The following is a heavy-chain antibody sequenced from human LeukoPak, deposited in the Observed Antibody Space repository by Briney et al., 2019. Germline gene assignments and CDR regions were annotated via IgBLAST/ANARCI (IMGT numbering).Heavy chain of an antibody. CDR1: GFTFSDYY. CDR3: YDSSLFDY. D-gene: IGHD3-22*01. Sequence: PGGSLRLSCAASGFTFSDYYMSWIRQPPGKGLEWIGSIYYSGSTYYNPSLKSRVTISVDTSKNQFSLKLSSVTAADYCARLPYDSSLFDYWGQGTLVTVSS. V-gene: IGHV4-38-2*01. CDR2: IYYSGST. J-gene: IGHJ4*02.